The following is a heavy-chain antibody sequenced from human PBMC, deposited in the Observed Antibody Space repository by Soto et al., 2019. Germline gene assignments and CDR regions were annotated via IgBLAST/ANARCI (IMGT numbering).Heavy chain of an antibody. CDR1: GCTFSNAW. CDR3: TTDLDIVVVPAAMGSDAFDI. J-gene: IGHJ3*02. Sequence: TGGSLRLSWAASGCTFSNAWVSWVRQAPGKGLEWVGRIKSKTDGGTTDYAAPVKGRFTISRDDSKNTLYLQMNSLKTEDTAVYYCTTDLDIVVVPAAMGSDAFDIWGQGTMVTVSS. V-gene: IGHV3-15*01. CDR2: IKSKTDGGTT. D-gene: IGHD2-2*03.